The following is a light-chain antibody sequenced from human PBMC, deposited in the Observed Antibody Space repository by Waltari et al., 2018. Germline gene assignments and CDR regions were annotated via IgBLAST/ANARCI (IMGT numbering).Light chain of an antibody. CDR3: QQSYSTLPIT. CDR1: QSISSY. CDR2: AAS. V-gene: IGKV1-39*01. Sequence: LQMTQSQYSLSASGAHRVTITCRASQSISSYLNWYQQKPGKAPKLLIYAASSLQSGVPSRFSGSGSGTDFTLTISSLQPEDFATYYCQQSYSTLPITFGQGTRLEIK. J-gene: IGKJ5*01.